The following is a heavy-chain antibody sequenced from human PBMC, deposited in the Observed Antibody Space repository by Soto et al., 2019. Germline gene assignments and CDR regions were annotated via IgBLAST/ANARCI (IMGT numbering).Heavy chain of an antibody. Sequence: QVQLVQSGAEVKKPGASVKVSCKASGYTFTSYDINWVRQATGQGLEWMGWMNPHSDNTGFAQRFQGRLTMTRDTSKSTAYLEVSSLRSEDTAIYYCARVSSGGTYYFDYWGQGTLVTVSS. V-gene: IGHV1-8*01. D-gene: IGHD2-15*01. CDR1: GYTFTSYD. CDR3: ARVSSGGTYYFDY. CDR2: MNPHSDNT. J-gene: IGHJ4*02.